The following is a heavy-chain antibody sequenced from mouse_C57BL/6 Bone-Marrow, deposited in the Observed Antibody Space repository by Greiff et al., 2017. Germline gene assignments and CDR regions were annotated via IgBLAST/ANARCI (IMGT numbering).Heavy chain of an antibody. D-gene: IGHD2-1*01. CDR1: GYTFTSYW. CDR3: ARSSSTMVGAY. V-gene: IGHV1-69*01. Sequence: QVQLQQPGAELVKPGASVKLSCKASGYTFTSYWMHWVKQRPGQGLEWIGEIDPSDSYTNYNQKFKGKSTLTVDKSSSTAYMQLSSLTSEDSAVYYCARSSSTMVGAYWGQGTLVTVSA. J-gene: IGHJ3*01. CDR2: IDPSDSYT.